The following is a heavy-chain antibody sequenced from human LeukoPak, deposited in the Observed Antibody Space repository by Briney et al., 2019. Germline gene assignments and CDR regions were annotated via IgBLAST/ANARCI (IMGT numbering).Heavy chain of an antibody. V-gene: IGHV3-21*01. CDR1: GFAFSSYA. D-gene: IGHD1-7*01. CDR2: ISTTSGNI. J-gene: IGHJ5*02. CDR3: ARGATDTTRWFDP. Sequence: GGSLRLSCAASGFAFSSYAMSWVRQAPGKGLEWVAAISTTSGNIYYADSVKGRFTISRDNAKNSLYLQMNGLRAEDTAAYYCARGATDTTRWFDPWGQGTLVTVSS.